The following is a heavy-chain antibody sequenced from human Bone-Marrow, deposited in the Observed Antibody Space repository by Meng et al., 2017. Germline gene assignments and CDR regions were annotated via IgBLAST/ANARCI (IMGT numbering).Heavy chain of an antibody. J-gene: IGHJ3*02. CDR3: AETKNSGYDSDDAFDI. CDR2: INPSGGST. CDR1: GYTFTSYY. V-gene: IGHV1-46*01. D-gene: IGHD5-12*01. Sequence: ASVKVSCKASGYTFTSYYMHWVRQAPGQGLEWMGIINPSGGSTSYAQKFQGRVTMTRDTSTSTAYMELSSLRSEDTAVYYCAETKNSGYDSDDAFDIWGQGTMVTVSS.